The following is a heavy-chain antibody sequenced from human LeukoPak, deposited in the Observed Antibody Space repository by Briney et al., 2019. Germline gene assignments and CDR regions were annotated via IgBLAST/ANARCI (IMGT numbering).Heavy chain of an antibody. Sequence: GESLKISCKGSGYRFTSYWISWVRQMPGKGPEWMGRIDPSDSYTNYSPSFQGHVTISADKSISTAYLQWSSLKASDTAMYYCARRALPPAYCGGDCFDAFDIWGQGTMVTVPS. V-gene: IGHV5-10-1*01. CDR1: GYRFTSYW. J-gene: IGHJ3*02. CDR2: IDPSDSYT. CDR3: ARRALPPAYCGGDCFDAFDI. D-gene: IGHD2-21*02.